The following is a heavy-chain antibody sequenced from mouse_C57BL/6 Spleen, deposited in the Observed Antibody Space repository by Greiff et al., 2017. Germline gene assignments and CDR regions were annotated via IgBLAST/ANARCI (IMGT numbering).Heavy chain of an antibody. J-gene: IGHJ2*01. V-gene: IGHV1-64*01. CDR2: IHPNSGST. D-gene: IGHD1-1*01. CDR1: GYTFTSYW. CDR3: ARSGTTVVAPDY. Sequence: QVQLQQPGAELVKPGASVKLSCKASGYTFTSYWMHWVKQRPGHGLEWIGMIHPNSGSTNYNEKFKSKATLTVDKSSSTAYMQLSSLTSEDSAVYYCARSGTTVVAPDYWGQGTTLTVSS.